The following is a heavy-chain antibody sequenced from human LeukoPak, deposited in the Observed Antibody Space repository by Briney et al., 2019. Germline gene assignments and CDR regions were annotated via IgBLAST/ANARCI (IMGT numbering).Heavy chain of an antibody. CDR3: AKDANGDGYNLGYFDY. CDR1: GFTFSSYG. CDR2: IRYDGSNK. D-gene: IGHD5-24*01. Sequence: GGSLRLSCAASGFTFSSYGMHWVRQAPGKGLEWVAFIRYDGSNKYYADSVKGRFTISRDNSKNTLYLQMNSLRAEDTAVYYCAKDANGDGYNLGYFDYWGQGTLVTVSS. V-gene: IGHV3-30*02. J-gene: IGHJ4*02.